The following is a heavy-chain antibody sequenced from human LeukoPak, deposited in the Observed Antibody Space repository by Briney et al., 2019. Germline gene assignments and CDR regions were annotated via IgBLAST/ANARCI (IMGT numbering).Heavy chain of an antibody. D-gene: IGHD2-8*01. Sequence: SETLSLTCTVSGGSISSYYWSWIRQPPGKGLEWIGYIYYSGSTIYNPSLKSRVTISVDTSKNQFSLKLSSVTAADTAVYYCARARVVLMVYAFVLDGCYFDLWGRGTLVTVSS. CDR2: IYYSGST. J-gene: IGHJ2*01. CDR1: GGSISSYY. CDR3: ARARVVLMVYAFVLDGCYFDL. V-gene: IGHV4-59*01.